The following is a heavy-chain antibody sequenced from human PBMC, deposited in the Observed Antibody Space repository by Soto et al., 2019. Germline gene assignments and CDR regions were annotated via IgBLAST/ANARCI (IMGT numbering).Heavy chain of an antibody. J-gene: IGHJ4*02. Sequence: QFQLMQSGAEVAKPGASVKVSCKTSGKTVGTYGLSWVRQAPGQGLEWMGWIVGDSGATVYAQKFQGRVTMYTDTSTSTAYMDLRSLTYDDSALYYCARVAGYGSGGGRFDTWGQGTLVSVFS. D-gene: IGHD3-10*01. CDR1: GKTVGTYG. CDR2: IVGDSGAT. CDR3: ARVAGYGSGGGRFDT. V-gene: IGHV1-18*01.